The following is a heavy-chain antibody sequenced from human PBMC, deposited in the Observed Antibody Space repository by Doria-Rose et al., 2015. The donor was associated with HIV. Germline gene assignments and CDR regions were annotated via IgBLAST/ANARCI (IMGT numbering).Heavy chain of an antibody. V-gene: IGHV2-26*01. CDR3: ARIKSSRWYHKYYFDF. J-gene: IGHJ4*02. D-gene: IGHD6-13*01. CDR1: GVSLSSPGMG. CDR2: IFSDDER. Sequence: VLVKPTETLTLTCTVSGVSLSSPGMGVSWIRQPPGKALEWLANIFSDDERSHKTSLKSRLTISRGTSKSQVVLTMTDMDPVDTATYYCARIKSSRWYHKYYFDFWGQGTLVIVSA.